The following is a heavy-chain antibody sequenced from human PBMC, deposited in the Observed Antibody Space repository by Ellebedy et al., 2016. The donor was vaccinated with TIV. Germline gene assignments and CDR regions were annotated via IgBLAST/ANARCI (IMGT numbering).Heavy chain of an antibody. CDR2: ISSSGVST. CDR3: AKLDSSGYYYGRFDY. D-gene: IGHD3-22*01. V-gene: IGHV3-23*01. J-gene: IGHJ4*02. Sequence: GESLKISCAASGFTFRNFAMTWVRQAPGKGLEWVSSISSSGVSTDYADSVRGRVTISRDNSKNTLYLQMNSLRADDSAVYYCAKLDSSGYYYGRFDYWGQGTQVTVSS. CDR1: GFTFRNFA.